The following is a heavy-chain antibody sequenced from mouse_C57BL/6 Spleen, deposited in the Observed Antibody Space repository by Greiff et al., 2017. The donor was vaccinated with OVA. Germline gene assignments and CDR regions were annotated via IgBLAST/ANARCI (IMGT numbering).Heavy chain of an antibody. CDR2: IYPGSGNT. D-gene: IGHD1-1*01. V-gene: IGHV1-66*01. CDR1: GYSFTSYY. Sequence: QVQLQQSGTELVKPGASVKISCKASGYSFTSYYIHWVKQRPGQGLEWIGWIYPGSGNTKYNEKFKGKATLTADTSSSTAYMQLSSLTSEDSAVYYCARGLLRYYYFDYWGQGTTLTVSS. J-gene: IGHJ2*01. CDR3: ARGLLRYYYFDY.